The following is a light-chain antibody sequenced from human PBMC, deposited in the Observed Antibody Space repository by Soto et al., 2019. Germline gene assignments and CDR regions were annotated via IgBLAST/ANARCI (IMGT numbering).Light chain of an antibody. CDR3: QQYGSSPPAT. V-gene: IGKV3-20*01. J-gene: IGKJ1*01. CDR1: QSVSSSY. Sequence: EIVLTQSPGTLSLSPGERATLSCRASQSVSSSYLAWYQQKPGQAPRLLIYGASSRATGIPDRFNGSGSGTDFTLTISRLEPEDFAVYYCQQYGSSPPATFGQGTKVDI. CDR2: GAS.